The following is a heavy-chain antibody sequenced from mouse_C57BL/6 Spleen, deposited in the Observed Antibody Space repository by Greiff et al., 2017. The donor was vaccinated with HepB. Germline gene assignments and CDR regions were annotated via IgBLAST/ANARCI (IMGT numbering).Heavy chain of an antibody. J-gene: IGHJ3*01. CDR2: INPSTGGT. Sequence: EVKLMESGPELVKPGASVKISCKASGYSFTGYYMNWVKQSPEKSLEWIGEINPSTGGTTYNQKFKAKATLTVDKSSSTAYMQLKSLTSEDSAVYYCARSGQFAYWGQGTLVTVSA. CDR3: ARSGQFAY. V-gene: IGHV1-42*01. CDR1: GYSFTGYY. D-gene: IGHD3-1*01.